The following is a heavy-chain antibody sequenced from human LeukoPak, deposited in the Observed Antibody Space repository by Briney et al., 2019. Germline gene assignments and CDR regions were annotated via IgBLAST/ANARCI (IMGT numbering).Heavy chain of an antibody. CDR2: IYYTGST. D-gene: IGHD3-22*01. Sequence: SETLTLTCTVSGGSISTYYWSWIRQPPGKGLEWIGYIYYTGSTNYNSSLKSRVTISVDTSKNQFYLKLSSLTAADTAVYYCARRDDSSGYHKIFDYWGPGTLVTVSS. CDR3: ARRDDSSGYHKIFDY. J-gene: IGHJ4*02. V-gene: IGHV4-59*08. CDR1: GGSISTYY.